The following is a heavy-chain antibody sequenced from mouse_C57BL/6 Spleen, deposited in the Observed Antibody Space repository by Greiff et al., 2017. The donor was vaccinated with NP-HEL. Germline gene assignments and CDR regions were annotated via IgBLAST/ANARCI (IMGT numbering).Heavy chain of an antibody. CDR2: IDPNSGGT. CDR1: GYTFTSYW. Sequence: QVQLQQPGAELVKPGASVKLSCKASGYTFTSYWMHWVKQRPGRGLEWIGWIDPNSGGTKYNEKFKGKATLTVDKPSSTAYMQLSSLTSEDSAIYYCARRAACYSNYWYFDVWGTGTTVTVSS. CDR3: ARRAACYSNYWYFDV. D-gene: IGHD2-5*01. J-gene: IGHJ1*03. V-gene: IGHV1-72*01.